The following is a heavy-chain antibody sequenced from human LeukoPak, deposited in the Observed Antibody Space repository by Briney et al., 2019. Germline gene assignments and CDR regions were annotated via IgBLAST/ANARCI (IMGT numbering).Heavy chain of an antibody. CDR3: ARDLPPDTAMAYYYYYYMDV. D-gene: IGHD5-18*01. J-gene: IGHJ6*03. Sequence: GGSLRLSCAASGFTFSSYSMNWVRQAPGKGLEWVSYISSSSSTIYYADSVKGRFTISGDNAKNSLYLQMNSLRAEDTDVYYCARDLPPDTAMAYYYYYYMDVWGKGTTVTVSS. CDR2: ISSSSSTI. V-gene: IGHV3-48*01. CDR1: GFTFSSYS.